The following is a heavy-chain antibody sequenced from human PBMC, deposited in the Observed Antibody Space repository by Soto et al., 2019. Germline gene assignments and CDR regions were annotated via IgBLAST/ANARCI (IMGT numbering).Heavy chain of an antibody. D-gene: IGHD4-17*01. V-gene: IGHV3-23*01. CDR3: TKTRRFNDYDTQIND. CDR2: ISGRGDST. J-gene: IGHJ4*02. Sequence: ESGGGLVQPGGSLRLSCAASGFTFSSYPMSWVRQAPGKGLEWVSAISGRGDSTYYADSVKGRFTISRDNSRNTLYLQMNDLRAEDDTALYYCTKTRRFNDYDTQINDWGQGTLVTVSS. CDR1: GFTFSSYP.